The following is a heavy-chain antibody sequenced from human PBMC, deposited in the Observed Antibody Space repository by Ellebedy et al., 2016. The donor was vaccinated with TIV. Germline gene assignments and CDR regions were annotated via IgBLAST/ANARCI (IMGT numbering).Heavy chain of an antibody. CDR3: AEDSTASVY. V-gene: IGHV3-48*01. Sequence: GESLKISCAASGFTLSYYTLNWVRQAPGKGLEWLAYISTGTGRSTIYYADSVKGRFTISRDDAKNMLYMQMNDLRAADTAVYFCAEDSTASVYWGQGTLVTVSS. D-gene: IGHD2-21*02. J-gene: IGHJ4*02. CDR2: ISTGTGRSTI. CDR1: GFTLSYYT.